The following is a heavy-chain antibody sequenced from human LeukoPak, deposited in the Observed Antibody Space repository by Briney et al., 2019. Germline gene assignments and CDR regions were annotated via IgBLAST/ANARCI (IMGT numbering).Heavy chain of an antibody. V-gene: IGHV3-30-3*01. J-gene: IGHJ4*02. CDR2: ISYDGSNK. CDR1: GFTFSNYA. Sequence: GGSLRLSCAASGFTFSNYAMHWVRQAPGKGLEWVAVISYDGSNKYYRDPVKGRFTISRDNSENTLFLQMNSLRAEDTAVYYCARDIIQLYFGALDYWGQGTLVTVSS. CDR3: ARDIIQLYFGALDY. D-gene: IGHD4/OR15-4a*01.